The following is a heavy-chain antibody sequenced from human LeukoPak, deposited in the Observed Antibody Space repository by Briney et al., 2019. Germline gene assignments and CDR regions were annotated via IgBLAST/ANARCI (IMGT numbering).Heavy chain of an antibody. Sequence: ASVKVSCKASGYIFTNYAVSWVRQAPGQGLEWMGWISAYNGDTDYAQKFQGRLTMTTDTSTSTAYMELRSLRSDDTAVYCCARGNTIPLAWFDPWGQGTLVTVSS. CDR1: GYIFTNYA. V-gene: IGHV1-18*01. CDR3: ARGNTIPLAWFDP. D-gene: IGHD1/OR15-1a*01. CDR2: ISAYNGDT. J-gene: IGHJ5*02.